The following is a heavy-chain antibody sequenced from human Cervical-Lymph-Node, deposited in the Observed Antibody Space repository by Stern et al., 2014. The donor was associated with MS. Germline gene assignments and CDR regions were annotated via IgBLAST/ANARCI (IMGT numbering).Heavy chain of an antibody. CDR3: ARSSSWPHLFDY. CDR2: IYYSGGA. V-gene: IGHV4-31*03. CDR1: GGSISSGDYL. D-gene: IGHD6-13*01. J-gene: IGHJ4*02. Sequence: QLQLQESGPGLVKPSQTLSLTCTASGGSISSGDYLWSWIRQHPGKGLEWIGYIYYSGGAYYNKSLKSRVTISVDTSKNQFSLKLSSVTAADTAVYYCARSSSWPHLFDYWGQGTLVTVSS.